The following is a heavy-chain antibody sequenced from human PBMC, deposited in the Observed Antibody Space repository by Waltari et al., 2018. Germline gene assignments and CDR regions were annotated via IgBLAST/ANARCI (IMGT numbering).Heavy chain of an antibody. J-gene: IGHJ5*02. CDR2: INPNSGGT. CDR3: ARDRFPPSYGSGSWNWFDP. Sequence: QVQLVQSGAEVKKPGASVKVSCKASGYTFTGYYMHWVRQAPGQGLEWMGWINPNSGGTNYAKKFQGRVTMTRDTSISTAYMELSRLRSDDTAVYYCARDRFPPSYGSGSWNWFDPWGQGTLVTVSS. D-gene: IGHD3-10*01. CDR1: GYTFTGYY. V-gene: IGHV1-2*02.